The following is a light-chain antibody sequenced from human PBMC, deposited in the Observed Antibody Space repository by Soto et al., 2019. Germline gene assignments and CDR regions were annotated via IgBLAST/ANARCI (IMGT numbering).Light chain of an antibody. CDR1: QTISSW. V-gene: IGKV1-5*01. J-gene: IGKJ1*01. CDR2: DAS. Sequence: DIQMTQSPSTLSGSVGDRVTITCRASQTISSWLAWYQQKPGKAPNLLIYDASSLQSGVPARFSGSGSGTEFTLTISDLQPDDFATYYCQQYTLYLETFGQGTKVDIK. CDR3: QQYTLYLET.